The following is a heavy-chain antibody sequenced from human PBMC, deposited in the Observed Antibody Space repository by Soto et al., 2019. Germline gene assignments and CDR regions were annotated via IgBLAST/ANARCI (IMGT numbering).Heavy chain of an antibody. D-gene: IGHD3-3*01. CDR1: GFTFSDYY. Sequence: GGSLRLSCAASGFTFSDYYMSWIRQAPGKGLEWVSYISSSGSTIYYADSVKGRFTISRDNAKNSLYLQMNSLRAEDTAVYYCARSSEWPPNYYYMDVWGKGTTVTVSS. J-gene: IGHJ6*03. V-gene: IGHV3-11*01. CDR2: ISSSGSTI. CDR3: ARSSEWPPNYYYMDV.